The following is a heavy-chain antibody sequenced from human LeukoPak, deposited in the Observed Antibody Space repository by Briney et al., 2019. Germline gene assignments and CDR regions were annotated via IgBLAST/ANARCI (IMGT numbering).Heavy chain of an antibody. Sequence: KPSETLSLTCTVSGGSISSGSYYWSWTRQPAGKGLEWIGRIYTSGSTNYNPSLKSRVTISVDTSKNQFSLKLSSVTAADTAVYYCARGLILAAILFDPWGQGTLVTVSS. CDR3: ARGLILAAILFDP. J-gene: IGHJ5*02. D-gene: IGHD2-15*01. V-gene: IGHV4-61*02. CDR2: IYTSGST. CDR1: GGSISSGSYY.